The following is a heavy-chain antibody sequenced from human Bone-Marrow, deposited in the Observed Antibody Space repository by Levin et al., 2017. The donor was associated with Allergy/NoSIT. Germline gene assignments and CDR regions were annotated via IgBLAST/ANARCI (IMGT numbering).Heavy chain of an antibody. Sequence: GESLKISCAASGFTFSNYGMHWVRQAPGKGLEWVGVISYEGSNKNYADSGKGRFTISRDNSKNRLDLQMNSLSAEDTALYYCTKAGGGGFDVWGQGTMVTVSS. V-gene: IGHV3-30*13. J-gene: IGHJ3*01. D-gene: IGHD2-15*01. CDR3: TKAGGGGFDV. CDR2: ISYEGSNK. CDR1: GFTFSNYG.